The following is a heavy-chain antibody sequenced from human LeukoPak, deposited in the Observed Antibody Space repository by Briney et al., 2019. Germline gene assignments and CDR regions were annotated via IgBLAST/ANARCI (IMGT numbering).Heavy chain of an antibody. J-gene: IGHJ5*02. CDR2: INPNSGGT. Sequence: ASVKVSCKASGCTFTGYYMHWVRQAPGQGLEWMGWINPNSGGTNYAQKFQGRVTMTRDTSISTAYMELSRLRSDDTAVYYCARASRSSSDWFDPWGQGTLVTVSS. V-gene: IGHV1-2*02. D-gene: IGHD6-6*01. CDR1: GCTFTGYY. CDR3: ARASRSSSDWFDP.